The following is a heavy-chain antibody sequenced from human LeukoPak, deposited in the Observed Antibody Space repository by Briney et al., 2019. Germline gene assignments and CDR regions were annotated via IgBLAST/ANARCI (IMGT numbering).Heavy chain of an antibody. D-gene: IGHD3-22*01. J-gene: IGHJ1*01. CDR3: ARGLRDSSGREYFQH. Sequence: ASVKVSCEASGYTFTSYDINWVRQATGQGLEWMGWMNPNSANTGYAQKFQGRVTMTRNTSISTAYMELSSLRSEDTAMYYCARGLRDSSGREYFQHWGQGTRVAVSS. V-gene: IGHV1-8*01. CDR2: MNPNSANT. CDR1: GYTFTSYD.